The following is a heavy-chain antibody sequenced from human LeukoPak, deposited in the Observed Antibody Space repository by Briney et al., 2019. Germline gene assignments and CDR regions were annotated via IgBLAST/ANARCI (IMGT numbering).Heavy chain of an antibody. CDR1: GFTFSYHY. J-gene: IGHJ4*02. CDR2: SRNRAHSYST. Sequence: GGSLRLSCAASGFTFSYHYMDWVRQAPGKGLDWIGRSRNRAHSYSTEYAASVKGRFTVSRADSENSLYLQMNSLKTDDTAVYYCVALIRGLGYWGQGTLVTVSS. CDR3: VALIRGLGY. V-gene: IGHV3-72*01. D-gene: IGHD3-10*01.